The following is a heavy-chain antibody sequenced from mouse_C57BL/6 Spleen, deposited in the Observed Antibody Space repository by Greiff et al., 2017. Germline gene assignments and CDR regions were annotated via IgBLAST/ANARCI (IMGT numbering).Heavy chain of an antibody. CDR2: INPNNGGT. Sequence: EVQLQQSGPELVKPGASVKISCKASGYTFTDYYMNWVKQSHGKSLEWIGYINPNNGGTSYNQKFKGKATLTVDKSSSTAYMELRSLTSEDSAVYYCASSITTVVARFGYWGQGTTLTVSS. CDR3: ASSITTVVARFGY. J-gene: IGHJ2*01. D-gene: IGHD1-1*01. CDR1: GYTFTDYY. V-gene: IGHV1-26*01.